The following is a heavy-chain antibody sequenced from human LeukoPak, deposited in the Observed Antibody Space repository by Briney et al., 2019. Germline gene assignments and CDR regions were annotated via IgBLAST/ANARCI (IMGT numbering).Heavy chain of an antibody. V-gene: IGHV3-9*01. D-gene: IGHD4-11*01. CDR3: AKDYNAYSNYNDAFDI. CDR1: GFTFDDYA. Sequence: GGSLRLSCAASGFTFDDYAMHRERRAAGQGLEGVSGISWNSGSIGYADSVKGRFTISRDNAKNSLYLQMNSLRAEDTALYYCAKDYNAYSNYNDAFDIWGQGTMVTVSS. J-gene: IGHJ3*02. CDR2: ISWNSGSI.